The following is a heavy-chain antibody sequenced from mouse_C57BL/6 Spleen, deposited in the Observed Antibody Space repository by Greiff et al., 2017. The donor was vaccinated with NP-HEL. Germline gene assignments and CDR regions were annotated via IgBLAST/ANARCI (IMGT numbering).Heavy chain of an antibody. CDR3: AREGITTVVGYFDV. Sequence: QVQLQQSGAELVKPGASVKISCKASGYAFSSYWMNWVKQRPGKGLEWIGQIYPGDGDTNYNGKFKGKATLTVDKSSSTAYMQLSSLTSEDSAVYFGAREGITTVVGYFDVWGTGTTVTVSS. J-gene: IGHJ1*03. CDR1: GYAFSSYW. D-gene: IGHD1-1*01. V-gene: IGHV1-80*01. CDR2: IYPGDGDT.